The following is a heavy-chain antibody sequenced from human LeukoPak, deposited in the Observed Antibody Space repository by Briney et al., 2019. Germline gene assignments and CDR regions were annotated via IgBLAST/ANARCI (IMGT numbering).Heavy chain of an antibody. J-gene: IGHJ4*02. CDR3: ASNSGSYYGGFDY. D-gene: IGHD1-26*01. CDR2: ISYDGSNK. Sequence: SGGSLRLSCAASGFTFSTYAMHWVRQAPGKGLEWVAVISYDGSNKYYADSVKGRFTISRDNSKNTLYLQMNSLRAEDTAVYYCASNSGSYYGGFDYWGQGTLVTVSS. V-gene: IGHV3-30*04. CDR1: GFTFSTYA.